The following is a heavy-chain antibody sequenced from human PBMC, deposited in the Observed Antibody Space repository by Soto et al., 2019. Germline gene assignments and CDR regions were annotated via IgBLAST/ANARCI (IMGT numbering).Heavy chain of an antibody. CDR2: IYHSGST. D-gene: IGHD2-2*01. J-gene: IGHJ4*02. CDR1: SGSISSSNW. CDR3: AGGEGYCSSTSCYGRYFDY. Sequence: QVQLQESGPGLVKPSGTLSLTCAVSSGSISSSNWWSWVRQPPGKGLEWIGEIYHSGSTNYNPSLKSRVTISVDKSKNQFSLKLSSVTAADTAVYYCAGGEGYCSSTSCYGRYFDYWGQGTLVTVSS. V-gene: IGHV4-4*02.